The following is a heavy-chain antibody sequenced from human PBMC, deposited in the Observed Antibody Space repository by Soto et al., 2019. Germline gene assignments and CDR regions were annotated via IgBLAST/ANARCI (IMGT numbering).Heavy chain of an antibody. CDR2: ISGSGGST. J-gene: IGHJ6*02. D-gene: IGHD6-6*01. Sequence: GGSLRLSCAASGSTFSNAWMSWVRQAPGKGLEWVSAISGSGGSTYYADSVKGRFTISRDNSKNTLYLQMNSLRAEDTAVYYCAKAIAPYSSSWSGMDVWGQGTTVTVSS. V-gene: IGHV3-23*01. CDR3: AKAIAPYSSSWSGMDV. CDR1: GSTFSNAW.